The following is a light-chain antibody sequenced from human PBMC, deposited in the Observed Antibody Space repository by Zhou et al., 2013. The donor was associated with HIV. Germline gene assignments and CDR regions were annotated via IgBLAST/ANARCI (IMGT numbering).Light chain of an antibody. Sequence: VMTQSPATLSVSPGERATLSCRASQSVSSSLAWYQQKPGQAPRLLIYGASSRATGIPDRFSGSGSGTDFTLTISRLEPEDFAVYHCQQYGSSPWTFGQGTKVEIK. CDR2: GAS. CDR3: QQYGSSPWT. J-gene: IGKJ1*01. V-gene: IGKV3-20*01. CDR1: QSVSSS.